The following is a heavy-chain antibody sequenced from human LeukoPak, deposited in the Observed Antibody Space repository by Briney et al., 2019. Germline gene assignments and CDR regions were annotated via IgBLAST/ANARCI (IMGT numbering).Heavy chain of an antibody. CDR3: ARIRWDYYYYYMDV. CDR1: GGTFSSYA. D-gene: IGHD1-26*01. J-gene: IGHJ6*03. V-gene: IGHV1-69*05. CDR2: IIPIFGTA. Sequence: APVKVSCKASGGTFSSYAISWVRQAPGQGLEWMGGIIPIFGTANYAQKFQGRVTITTDESTSTAYMELSSLRSEDTAVYYCARIRWDYYYYYMDVWGKGTTVTVSS.